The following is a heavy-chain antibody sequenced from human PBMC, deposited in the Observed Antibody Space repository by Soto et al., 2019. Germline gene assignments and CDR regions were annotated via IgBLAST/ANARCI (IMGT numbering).Heavy chain of an antibody. V-gene: IGHV4-59*08. CDR1: GGSISSYY. Sequence: SETLSLTCTVSGGSISSYYWSWIRQPPGKGLEWIGYIYYSGSTNYNPSLKSRVTISVDTSKNQFSLKLSSVTAADTAVYYCARHGAGGATYDVGYYYYYGMDVWGQGTTVTVSS. CDR3: ARHGAGGATYDVGYYYYYGMDV. CDR2: IYYSGST. J-gene: IGHJ6*02. D-gene: IGHD1-26*01.